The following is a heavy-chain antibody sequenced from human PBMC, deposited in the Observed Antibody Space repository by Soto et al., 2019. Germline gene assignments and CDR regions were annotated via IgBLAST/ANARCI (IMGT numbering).Heavy chain of an antibody. CDR2: INWNSGSI. D-gene: IGHD6-13*01. J-gene: IGHJ1*01. Sequence: PGGSLRLSCAASGFTFDDYAMHWVRQVPGKGLEWVSGINWNSGSIGYGDSVKGRFAISRDNAKNSLHLQINSLSAEDTAFYYCVKDESINWYSGHFRHWGQGTLVTVSS. V-gene: IGHV3-9*01. CDR1: GFTFDDYA. CDR3: VKDESINWYSGHFRH.